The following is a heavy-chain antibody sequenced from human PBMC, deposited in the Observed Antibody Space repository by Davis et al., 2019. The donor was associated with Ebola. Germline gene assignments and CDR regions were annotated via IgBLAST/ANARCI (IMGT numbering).Heavy chain of an antibody. CDR3: ARQGGYYYDSSGYYRLYYFDY. CDR1: GGSISSSSYY. Sequence: MPSETLSLTCTVSGGSISSSSYYWGWIRQPPGKGLEWIGSIYYSGSTYYNPSLKSRVTISVDTSKNQFSLKLSSVTAADTAVYYCARQGGYYYDSSGYYRLYYFDYWGQGTLVTVSS. CDR2: IYYSGST. D-gene: IGHD3-22*01. J-gene: IGHJ4*02. V-gene: IGHV4-39*01.